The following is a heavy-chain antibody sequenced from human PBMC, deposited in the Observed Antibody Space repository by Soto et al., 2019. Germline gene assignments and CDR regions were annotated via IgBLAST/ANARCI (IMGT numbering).Heavy chain of an antibody. CDR3: ARGPTQYYDYIWGSYRSDAFDI. CDR1: GYTFTSYD. Sequence: ASVKVSCKASGYTFTSYDINWVRQATGQGLEWMGWMNPNSGKTRYAQKFQGRVTMTRNTSISTAYMELSSPRTEDTAVYYGARGPTQYYDYIWGSYRSDAFDIWGQGTMVTVSS. D-gene: IGHD3-16*02. V-gene: IGHV1-8*01. CDR2: MNPNSGKT. J-gene: IGHJ3*02.